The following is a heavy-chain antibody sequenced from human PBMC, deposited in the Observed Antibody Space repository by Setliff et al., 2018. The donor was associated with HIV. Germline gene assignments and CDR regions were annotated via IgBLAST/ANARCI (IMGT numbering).Heavy chain of an antibody. J-gene: IGHJ4*02. V-gene: IGHV4-34*10. Sequence: SETLSLTCAVYGGSFSTYYWSWIRQSPGKRLEWLGEVNHSGGTNYNPSLKSRITISLDTSKEQFSLELSSATAADTAVYYCATLDHSGGNFLAYWGQGSLVTVSS. CDR2: VNHSGGT. D-gene: IGHD2-21*02. CDR1: GGSFSTYY. CDR3: ATLDHSGGNFLAY.